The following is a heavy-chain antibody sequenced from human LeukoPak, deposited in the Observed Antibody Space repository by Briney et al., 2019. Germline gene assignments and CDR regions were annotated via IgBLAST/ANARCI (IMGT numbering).Heavy chain of an antibody. CDR2: ISWGSVNI. CDR1: GFTFDDYA. D-gene: IGHD3-10*01. J-gene: IGHJ4*02. V-gene: IGHV3-9*01. Sequence: PGGSLRLSCAASGFTFDDYAMHWVRQAPGKGLEWVSGISWGSVNIGYADSVKGRFTISRDNAKNSLYLQMNSLRAEDTALYYCAKDIFTMVRGVVDYWGQGTLVTVSS. CDR3: AKDIFTMVRGVVDY.